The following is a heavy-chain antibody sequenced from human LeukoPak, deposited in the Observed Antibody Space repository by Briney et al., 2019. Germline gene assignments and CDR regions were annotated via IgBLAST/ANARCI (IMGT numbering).Heavy chain of an antibody. V-gene: IGHV4-59*12. D-gene: IGHD2-8*01. J-gene: IGHJ4*02. Sequence: SETLSLTCTVSGGSISSYYWSWIPQPPGKGLEWFGYIYDSGRTNYNPSLKSRVTISVDTSTNQFSLKLSSVTAADTAVYYCASDTGAEYCTNGVCYTGPGYYFDYWGQGTLVTVSS. CDR3: ASDTGAEYCTNGVCYTGPGYYFDY. CDR2: IYDSGRT. CDR1: GGSISSYY.